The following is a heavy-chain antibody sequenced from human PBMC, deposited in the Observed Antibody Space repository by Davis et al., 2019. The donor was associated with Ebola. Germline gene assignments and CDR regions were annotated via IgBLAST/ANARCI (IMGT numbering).Heavy chain of an antibody. J-gene: IGHJ4*02. V-gene: IGHV4-39*07. CDR2: INHSGST. D-gene: IGHD3-10*01. Sequence: SETLSLTCTVSGGSISSSSYYWGWIRQPPGKGLEWIGEINHSGSTNYNPSLKSRVTISVDTSKNQFSLKLSSVTAADTAVYYCARGRGSPLGYFDYWGQGTLVTVSS. CDR1: GGSISSSSYY. CDR3: ARGRGSPLGYFDY.